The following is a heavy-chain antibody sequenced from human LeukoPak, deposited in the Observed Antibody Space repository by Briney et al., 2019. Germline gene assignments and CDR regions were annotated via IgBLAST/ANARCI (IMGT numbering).Heavy chain of an antibody. Sequence: PSETLSLTCAVYGGSFSGYYWSWIRRPPEKGLEWIGEINHSGSTNYNPSLKSRVTISVDTSKNQFSLKLSSVTAADTAVYYCASPMGGDAFDIWGQGTMVTVSS. CDR2: INHSGST. CDR1: GGSFSGYY. V-gene: IGHV4-34*01. CDR3: ASPMGGDAFDI. D-gene: IGHD3-16*01. J-gene: IGHJ3*02.